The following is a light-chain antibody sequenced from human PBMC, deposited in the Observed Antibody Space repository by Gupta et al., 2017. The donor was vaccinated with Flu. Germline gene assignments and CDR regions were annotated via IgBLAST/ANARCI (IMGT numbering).Light chain of an antibody. CDR1: QSLLYSYGNTY. V-gene: IGKV2-30*01. Sequence: DVYVTQSPLSLAVTLGQPASISCRSSQSLLYSYGNTYWSWFHQRPGQSPRRLSSKVSERDSGVPDRFSGSGSGTDFTLKISRVGAEDVGVYYCMKGTHWPREFGQGTKVE. J-gene: IGKJ1*01. CDR3: MKGTHWPRE. CDR2: KVS.